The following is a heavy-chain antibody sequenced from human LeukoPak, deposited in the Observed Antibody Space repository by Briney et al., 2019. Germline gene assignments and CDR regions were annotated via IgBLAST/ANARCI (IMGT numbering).Heavy chain of an antibody. Sequence: GASVKLPCKASGSTFTSYYMHWVRQAPGQGLERMGIINPSGGSTSYEQKFQGRVTMTRDTSKSTVYMELSSLRSEDTAVYYCARALVVVAAHLGRDWGQGTLVTVSS. J-gene: IGHJ4*02. CDR3: ARALVVVAAHLGRD. V-gene: IGHV1-46*01. CDR2: INPSGGST. CDR1: GSTFTSYY. D-gene: IGHD2-15*01.